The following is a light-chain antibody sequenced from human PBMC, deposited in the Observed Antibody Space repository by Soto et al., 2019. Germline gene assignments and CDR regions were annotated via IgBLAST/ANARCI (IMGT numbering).Light chain of an antibody. CDR1: QRVSSN. Sequence: EIVMTQSPGTLSVSPGERATLSCRASQRVSSNLAWYQQKPGQAPRLLIYGASTRATGIPARFSGSGSGTEFTLTISSLQSEDFAVYYCQQYNNWPFTFGPGTKVDIK. V-gene: IGKV3-15*01. CDR2: GAS. J-gene: IGKJ3*01. CDR3: QQYNNWPFT.